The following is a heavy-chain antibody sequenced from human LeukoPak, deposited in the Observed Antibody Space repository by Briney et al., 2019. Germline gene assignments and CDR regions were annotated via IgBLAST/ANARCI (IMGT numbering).Heavy chain of an antibody. CDR2: IGASGSTR. J-gene: IGHJ6*02. D-gene: IGHD3-22*01. CDR3: AKDLREWYYDPNGNYFSYGMDV. Sequence: GGSLRLSCAASGFTFRKHYMSWIRQAPGRGPEWVAYIGASGSTRYYRDSVNGRFTISRDNAKNSLHLHMNSLTAEDTAVYYCAKDLREWYYDPNGNYFSYGMDVWGQGTTVVVSS. CDR1: GFTFRKHY. V-gene: IGHV3-11*01.